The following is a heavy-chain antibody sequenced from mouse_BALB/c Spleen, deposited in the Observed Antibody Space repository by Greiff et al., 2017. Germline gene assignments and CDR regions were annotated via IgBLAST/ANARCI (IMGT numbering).Heavy chain of an antibody. J-gene: IGHJ2*01. Sequence: VQLQQSGAELVRSGASVKLSCTASGFNIKDYYMHWVKQRPEQSLEWIGWIDPENGDTEYAPKFQGKATMTADTSSNTAYLQLSSLTSEDTAVYYCNAWLRRDYFDFWGQGTTLTVSS. CDR3: NAWLRRDYFDF. CDR2: IDPENGDT. CDR1: GFNIKDYY. D-gene: IGHD2-2*01. V-gene: IGHV14-4*02.